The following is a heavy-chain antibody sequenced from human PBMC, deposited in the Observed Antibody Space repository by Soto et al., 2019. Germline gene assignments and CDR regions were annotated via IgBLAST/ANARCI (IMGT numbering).Heavy chain of an antibody. CDR3: ARQKGDIVARAHEN. Sequence: EVQLSESGGGLVQPGGSLRLSCGGAGFTFSGSAVSWVRQAPGRGMEWGSGISGGGSTEYADSVTGRFGICRDKSKDTVYLYMNGRRDDDTAVYYCARQKGDIVARAHENWGQGSLVTVSS. J-gene: IGHJ4*02. D-gene: IGHD5-12*01. CDR1: GFTFSGSA. CDR2: ISGGGST. V-gene: IGHV3-23*01.